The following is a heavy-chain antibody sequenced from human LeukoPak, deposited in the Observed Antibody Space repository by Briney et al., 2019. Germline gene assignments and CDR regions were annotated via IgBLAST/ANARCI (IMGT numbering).Heavy chain of an antibody. CDR2: ISASGATT. Sequence: PGGSLRLSCAASGFTFSKSDMIWVRQAPGKGLEWVSIISASGATTFYADSVRGRFTISRDNSENTLCLELNSLRDEDTAMYHCAKKGTSWSPRFDPWGQGILVTVSS. J-gene: IGHJ5*02. D-gene: IGHD6-13*01. CDR3: AKKGTSWSPRFDP. V-gene: IGHV3-23*01. CDR1: GFTFSKSD.